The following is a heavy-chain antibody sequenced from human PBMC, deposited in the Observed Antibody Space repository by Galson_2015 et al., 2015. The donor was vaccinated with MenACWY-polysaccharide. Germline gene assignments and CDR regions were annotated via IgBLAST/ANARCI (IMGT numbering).Heavy chain of an antibody. V-gene: IGHV1-18*01. D-gene: IGHD1-26*01. Sequence: SVKVSCKASGYTFSSYGFSWMRQAPGQGLEWMGWISTDNGDTNYVQSLQDRVTMTTDTSTRTAYMELRSLRSDDTAVYYCASAPPWYGGHDYWGQGTLVTVSS. CDR2: ISTDNGDT. CDR1: GYTFSSYG. CDR3: ASAPPWYGGHDY. J-gene: IGHJ4*02.